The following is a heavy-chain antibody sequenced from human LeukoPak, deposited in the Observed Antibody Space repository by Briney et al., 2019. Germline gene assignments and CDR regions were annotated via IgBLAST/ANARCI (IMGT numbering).Heavy chain of an antibody. CDR3: AKDGTGYSSSWVDY. J-gene: IGHJ4*02. D-gene: IGHD6-13*01. Sequence: GGSLRLSCAASGFTFSSYAMSWVRQAPGKGLEWVSAISGSGGSTYYADSVKGRFTISRDNPKNTLYLQMNSLRAEDTAVYYCAKDGTGYSSSWVDYWGQGTLVTVSS. CDR2: ISGSGGST. V-gene: IGHV3-23*01. CDR1: GFTFSSYA.